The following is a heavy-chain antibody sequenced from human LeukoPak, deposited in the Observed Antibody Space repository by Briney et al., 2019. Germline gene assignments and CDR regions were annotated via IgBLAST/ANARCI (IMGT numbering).Heavy chain of an antibody. CDR2: INHSGST. CDR1: GGSFSGYY. CDR3: ARGPIAVAEPDY. Sequence: ASETLSLTCAVYGGSFSGYYWSWIRQPPGKGLAWIGEINHSGSTNYNPSLKSRVTISVDTSKNQFSLKLSSVTAADTAVYYCARGPIAVAEPDYWGQGTLVTVSS. J-gene: IGHJ4*02. D-gene: IGHD6-19*01. V-gene: IGHV4-34*01.